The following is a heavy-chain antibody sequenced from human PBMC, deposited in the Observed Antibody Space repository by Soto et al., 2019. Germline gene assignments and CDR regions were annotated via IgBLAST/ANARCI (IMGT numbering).Heavy chain of an antibody. CDR3: AKWSYLDY. CDR1: GFSLASFA. Sequence: PGGSLRLSGPTSGFSLASFAMPWVRQAPGKGLEWVATISGSDGKTYYADSVKGRFSISRDTSRNTLYLQMNSLRADDTAIYYCAKWSYLDYWGQGTRVTVSS. J-gene: IGHJ4*02. CDR2: ISGSDGKT. V-gene: IGHV3-23*01. D-gene: IGHD3-3*01.